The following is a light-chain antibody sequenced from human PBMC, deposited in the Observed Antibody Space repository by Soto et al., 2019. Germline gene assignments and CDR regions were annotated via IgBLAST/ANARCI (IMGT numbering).Light chain of an antibody. J-gene: IGLJ2*01. CDR3: CSYAGSYTL. Sequence: QSVLTQPRSVSGSPGQSVTISCTGTSSDVGGYNYLSWYQQHPGKAPKLMIYDVSKRPSGVPDRFSGSKSGNTASLTISGLQDEDEDDYYCCSYAGSYTLFGGGTKLTVL. V-gene: IGLV2-11*01. CDR2: DVS. CDR1: SSDVGGYNY.